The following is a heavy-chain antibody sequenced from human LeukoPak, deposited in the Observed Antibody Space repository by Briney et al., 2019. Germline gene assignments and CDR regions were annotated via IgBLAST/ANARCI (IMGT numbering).Heavy chain of an antibody. CDR2: ISGSGGST. J-gene: IGHJ4*01. V-gene: IGHV3-23*01. CDR1: GFTVSSYA. D-gene: IGHD6-6*01. Sequence: GGSLRLSCAASGFTVSSYAMSWVRRAPGKGLEWVSAISGSGGSTYYADSVKGRFTISRDNSKNTLYLQMNSLRAEDTAVYYCATAPDRYSSSSLGYWGQGTLVTVSS. CDR3: ATAPDRYSSSSLGY.